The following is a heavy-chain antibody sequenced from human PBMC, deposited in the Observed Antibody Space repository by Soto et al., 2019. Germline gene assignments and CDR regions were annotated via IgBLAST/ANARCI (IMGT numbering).Heavy chain of an antibody. D-gene: IGHD3-22*01. CDR2: IIPIFGTA. CDR1: GGTLSSYA. Sequence: ASVKVSCKASGGTLSSYAISWVRQAPGQGLEWMGGIIPIFGTANYAQKFQGRVTITADESTSTAYMELSSLRSEDTAVYYCAREHDSSGYYYGGHGMDVWGQGTTVTVSS. V-gene: IGHV1-69*13. J-gene: IGHJ6*02. CDR3: AREHDSSGYYYGGHGMDV.